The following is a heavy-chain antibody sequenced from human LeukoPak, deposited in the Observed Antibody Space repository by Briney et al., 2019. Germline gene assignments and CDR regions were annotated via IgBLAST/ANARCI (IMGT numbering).Heavy chain of an antibody. CDR2: IYYTGNT. CDR3: ARALYSSSWYYFDY. V-gene: IGHV4-59*08. Sequence: SETLSLTCTVSGDSISSYYCTWIRQPPGKGLEWIGYIYYTGNTNYNPSLKSRVTISVDTSKNHFSLKLSAVTAADTAVYYCARALYSSSWYYFDYWGQGTLVTVSS. CDR1: GDSISSYY. D-gene: IGHD6-13*01. J-gene: IGHJ4*02.